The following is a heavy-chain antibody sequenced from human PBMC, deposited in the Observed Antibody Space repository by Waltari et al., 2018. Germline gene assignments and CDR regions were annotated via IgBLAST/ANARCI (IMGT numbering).Heavy chain of an antibody. Sequence: QVQLVQSGAEVKKPGSSVKVSCKASGGTFSSYALSWVRQAPGQGLEWMGGIIPIFGTANYAQKFQGRVTITTDESTSTAYMELSSLRSEDTAVYYCARDRDYGTQWGWFDPWGQGTLVTVSS. V-gene: IGHV1-69*05. J-gene: IGHJ5*02. CDR3: ARDRDYGTQWGWFDP. CDR1: GGTFSSYA. D-gene: IGHD3-10*01. CDR2: IIPIFGTA.